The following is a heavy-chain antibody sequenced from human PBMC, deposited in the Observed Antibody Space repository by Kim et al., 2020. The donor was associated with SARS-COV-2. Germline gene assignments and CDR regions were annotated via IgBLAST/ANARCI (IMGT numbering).Heavy chain of an antibody. CDR3: ARVLQSQWWLDGNTYYYYGMDV. V-gene: IGHV3-21*01. Sequence: GGSLRLSCAASGFTFSSYSMNWVRQAPGKGLEWVSSISSSSSYIYYADSVKGRFTISRDNAKNSLYLQMNSLRAEYTAVYYCARVLQSQWWLDGNTYYYYGMDVWGQGTTVTVSS. J-gene: IGHJ6*02. D-gene: IGHD2-8*01. CDR1: GFTFSSYS. CDR2: ISSSSSYI.